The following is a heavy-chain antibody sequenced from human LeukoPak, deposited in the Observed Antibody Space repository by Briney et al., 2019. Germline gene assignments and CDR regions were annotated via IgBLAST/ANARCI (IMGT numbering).Heavy chain of an antibody. J-gene: IGHJ4*02. D-gene: IGHD2-21*01. V-gene: IGHV4-59*08. CDR3: ARHSIASDGARLFDY. Sequence: SETLSLTCTVSGGSITSYYWAWLRQPPGKGLEWIGYIYYSGYSNYNPSLKSRVSMSVDTSKNQFSLKPTSVTAADTAVYYCARHSIASDGARLFDYWGRGTLVTVSS. CDR1: GGSITSYY. CDR2: IYYSGYS.